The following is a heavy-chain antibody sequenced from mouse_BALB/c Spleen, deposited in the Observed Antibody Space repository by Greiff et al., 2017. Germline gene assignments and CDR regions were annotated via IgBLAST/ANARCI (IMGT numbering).Heavy chain of an antibody. V-gene: IGHV5-9-3*01. Sequence: EVKLMESGGGLVKPGGSLKLSCAASGFTFSSYAMSWVRQTPEKRLEWVATISSGGSYTYYPDSVKGRFTISRDNAKNTLYLQMSSLRSEDTAMYYCARHGNFDYWGQGTTLTVSS. CDR3: ARHGNFDY. CDR1: GFTFSSYA. CDR2: ISSGGSYT. D-gene: IGHD4-1*01. J-gene: IGHJ2*01.